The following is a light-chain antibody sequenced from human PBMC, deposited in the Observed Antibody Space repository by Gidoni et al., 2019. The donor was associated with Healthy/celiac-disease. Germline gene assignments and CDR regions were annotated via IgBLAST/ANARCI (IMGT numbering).Light chain of an antibody. J-gene: IGKJ1*01. CDR1: QSINNW. CDR2: KAS. V-gene: IGKV1-5*03. Sequence: DIQMTQSPSTLSASVGDRVTITCRASQSINNWLAWYQQKPGKAPKLLIYKASNLESGVPSRFSGSGSGTEFTLTISSLQPDDFATYYCQQYNTYWTFGQGTTVEIK. CDR3: QQYNTYWT.